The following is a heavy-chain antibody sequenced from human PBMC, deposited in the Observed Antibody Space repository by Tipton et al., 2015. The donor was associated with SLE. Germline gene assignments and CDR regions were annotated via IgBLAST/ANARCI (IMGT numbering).Heavy chain of an antibody. D-gene: IGHD1-14*01. CDR1: GFTFDDYA. V-gene: IGHV3-9*01. Sequence: SLRLSCAASGFTFDDYAMHWVRQAPGKGLEWVSGISWNSGSIGYADSVKGRFTISRDNAKNSLYLQMNSLRAEDTAVYYCARMDHPGAFDIWGQGTMVTVSS. CDR3: ARMDHPGAFDI. J-gene: IGHJ3*02. CDR2: ISWNSGSI.